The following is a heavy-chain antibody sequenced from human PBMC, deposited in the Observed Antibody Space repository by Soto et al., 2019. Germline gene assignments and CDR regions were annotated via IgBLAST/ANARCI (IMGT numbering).Heavy chain of an antibody. V-gene: IGHV2-5*02. CDR1: GFSLSTSGVG. CDR2: IYWDDDK. Sequence: QITLKESGPTLVKPTQTLTLTCTFSGFSLSTSGVGLGWIRQPPGKALDWLALIYWDDDKRYSPSLKSRLTITKGTSKNHVVRTMTNMYPVDTATYYCARHIPSGYMDAFDIWGQGTMVTVSS. CDR3: ARHIPSGYMDAFDI. J-gene: IGHJ3*02. D-gene: IGHD3-9*01.